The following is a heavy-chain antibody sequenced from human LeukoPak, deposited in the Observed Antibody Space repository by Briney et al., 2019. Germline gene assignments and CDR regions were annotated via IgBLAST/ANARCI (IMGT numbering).Heavy chain of an antibody. CDR1: GYTFTSYD. V-gene: IGHV1-18*01. CDR2: ISAYNGNT. D-gene: IGHD2-21*02. Sequence: ASVKVSCKASGYTFTSYDINWVRQAPGQGLEWMGWISAYNGNTNYAQKLQGRVTMTTDTSTSTAYMELRSLRSDDTAVYYCARELYCGGDCSTSFDYWGQGTLVTVSS. J-gene: IGHJ4*02. CDR3: ARELYCGGDCSTSFDY.